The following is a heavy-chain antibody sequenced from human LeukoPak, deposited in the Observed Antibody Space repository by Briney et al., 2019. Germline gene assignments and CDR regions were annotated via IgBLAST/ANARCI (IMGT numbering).Heavy chain of an antibody. CDR1: GYTFTGYY. J-gene: IGHJ3*02. CDR3: AIGIAAAGLSYDAFDI. Sequence: ASVKVSCKASGYTFTGYYMHWVRQASGQGLEWMGWINPNSGGTNYAQKFQGWVTMTRDTSISKAYMELSRLRSDDTAVYYCAIGIAAAGLSYDAFDIWGQGTMVTVSS. D-gene: IGHD6-13*01. V-gene: IGHV1-2*04. CDR2: INPNSGGT.